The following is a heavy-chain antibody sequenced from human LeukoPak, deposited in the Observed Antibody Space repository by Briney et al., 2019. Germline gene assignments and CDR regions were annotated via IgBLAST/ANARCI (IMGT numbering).Heavy chain of an antibody. CDR3: ARTPLGKYSSGWYALDY. Sequence: SETLSLTCTVSGASIISDGYYWAWIRQPPGKGLEWIGSVHYSGATYYNPSLKSRLTISVDTSKNQFSLKLNSVTAADTAVYYCARTPLGKYSSGWYALDYWGQGTLVTVSS. CDR2: VHYSGAT. V-gene: IGHV4-39*07. CDR1: GASIISDGYY. J-gene: IGHJ4*02. D-gene: IGHD6-19*01.